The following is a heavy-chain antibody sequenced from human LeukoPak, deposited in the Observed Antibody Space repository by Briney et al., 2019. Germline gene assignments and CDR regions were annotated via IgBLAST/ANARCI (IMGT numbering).Heavy chain of an antibody. CDR3: ARRAARPERYFDY. V-gene: IGHV4-39*01. J-gene: IGHJ4*02. D-gene: IGHD6-6*01. CDR1: GGSISSSSYY. CDR2: IYYSGST. Sequence: PSETLSLTCTVSGGSISSSSYYWGWIRQPPGKGLEWIGSIYYSGSTCYNPSLKSRVTIAVDTSKKQFSLKLSSVTAADTAVYYCARRAARPERYFDYWGQGTLSPSPQ.